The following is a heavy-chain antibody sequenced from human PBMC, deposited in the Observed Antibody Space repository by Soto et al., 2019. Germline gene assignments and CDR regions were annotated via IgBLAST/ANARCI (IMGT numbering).Heavy chain of an antibody. Sequence: SVKVSCKASGGTFSSYAISWVRQAPGQGLEWMGGIIPIFGAANYAQKFQGRVTITADESTSTAYMELSSLRSEDTAVYYCARLGYYDSSGPFYYGMDVWGQGTTVTVSS. CDR3: ARLGYYDSSGPFYYGMDV. J-gene: IGHJ6*02. CDR1: GGTFSSYA. D-gene: IGHD3-22*01. CDR2: IIPIFGAA. V-gene: IGHV1-69*13.